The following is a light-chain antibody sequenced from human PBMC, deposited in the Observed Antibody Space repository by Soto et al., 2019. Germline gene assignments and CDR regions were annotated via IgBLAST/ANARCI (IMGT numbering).Light chain of an antibody. CDR1: QSINNC. J-gene: IGKJ1*01. CDR3: HQTYIAPAT. V-gene: IGKV1-39*01. Sequence: DIQMTQSPSSLSASVGDRVTITCRASQSINNCLSWFQQKPGQAPKLLIYAASSLQSGVPSRFSGSASGTDFILTSDSLQPEDFATYFCHQTYIAPATFGQGTKV. CDR2: AAS.